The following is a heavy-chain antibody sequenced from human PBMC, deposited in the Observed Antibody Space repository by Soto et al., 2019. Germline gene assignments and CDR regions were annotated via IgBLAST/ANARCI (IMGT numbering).Heavy chain of an antibody. CDR2: ISAYNSNK. J-gene: IGHJ4*02. D-gene: IGHD3-10*01. CDR3: ARDREKRYYYSSGSTDS. CDR1: GYTFNSYG. Sequence: ASVKVSCKASGYTFNSYGISWVRQAPGQGLEWMGWISAYNSNKNYAQKIQGRVTMTTDTSTSTAYMELRGLRSDDTAVYYCARDREKRYYYSSGSTDSWGQGTLVTSPQ. V-gene: IGHV1-18*01.